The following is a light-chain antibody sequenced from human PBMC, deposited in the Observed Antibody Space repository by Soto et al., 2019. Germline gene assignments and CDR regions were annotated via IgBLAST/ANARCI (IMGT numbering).Light chain of an antibody. CDR2: DNS. V-gene: IGLV1-40*01. CDR3: QSYDSSLSGSRV. CDR1: SSNIGAGYD. J-gene: IGLJ1*01. Sequence: QSVLTQPPSVSGAPGQRVTISCTGSSSNIGAGYDVLWYQQLPGTAPKLLIYDNSNRPSGVPDRFSGSKSGTSASLAITGLQAEDEADYYCQSYDSSLSGSRVFGTGTKLTVL.